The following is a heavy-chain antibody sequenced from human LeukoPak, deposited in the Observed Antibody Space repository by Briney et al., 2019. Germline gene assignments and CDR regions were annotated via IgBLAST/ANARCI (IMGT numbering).Heavy chain of an antibody. J-gene: IGHJ4*02. CDR3: ATGGRSGVAFES. Sequence: GGSLRLSCAASGFTFNTYGMHWVRQAPGKGLEWVAVISYDGSNKYYADSVKGRFTISRDKSNNTLYLQMNSLRAEDTAVYYCATGGRSGVAFESWGQGTLVTVSS. V-gene: IGHV3-33*05. CDR1: GFTFNTYG. D-gene: IGHD2-15*01. CDR2: ISYDGSNK.